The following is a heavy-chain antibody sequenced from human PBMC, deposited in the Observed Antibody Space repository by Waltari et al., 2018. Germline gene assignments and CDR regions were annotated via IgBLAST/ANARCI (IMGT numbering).Heavy chain of an antibody. CDR3: ARDLAVDVGFDY. CDR2: ISSSSSYI. V-gene: IGHV3-21*01. CDR1: GFTFRSYS. D-gene: IGHD6-19*01. J-gene: IGHJ4*02. Sequence: EVQLVESGGGLVKPGGSLRLSCAASGFTFRSYSMTWVPQAPGKGLEWVSSISSSSSYIYYADSVKGRFTISRDNAKNSLYLQMNSLRAEDTAVYYCARDLAVDVGFDYWGQGTLVTVSS.